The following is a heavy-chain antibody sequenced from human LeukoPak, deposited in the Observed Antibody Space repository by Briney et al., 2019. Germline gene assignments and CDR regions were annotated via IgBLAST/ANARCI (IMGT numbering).Heavy chain of an antibody. V-gene: IGHV3-23*01. J-gene: IGHJ4*02. CDR3: AKDGSGSYYSSSGRVSEFDY. D-gene: IGHD1-26*01. Sequence: GGSLRPSCAASGFTFSSYAMSWVRQAPGKGLEWVSAISGSGGSTYYADSVKGRFTISRDNSKNTLYLQMNSLRAEDTAVYYCAKDGSGSYYSSSGRVSEFDYWGQGTLVTVSS. CDR2: ISGSGGST. CDR1: GFTFSSYA.